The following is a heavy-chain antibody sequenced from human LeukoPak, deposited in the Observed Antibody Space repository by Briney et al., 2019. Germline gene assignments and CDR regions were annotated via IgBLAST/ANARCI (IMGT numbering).Heavy chain of an antibody. D-gene: IGHD3-10*01. J-gene: IGHJ4*02. CDR1: RGSIRSRSFY. Sequence: PSETLSLTCTVSRGSIRSRSFYWGWVRQPPGKRLEWIGSLYYSGETYFNPSLRSRVTISVDTSKIQFYLHLSTVTAADTAVYYCAISVSGSSEPYFDDWGQGSLVTVSS. CDR3: AISVSGSSEPYFDD. CDR2: LYYSGET. V-gene: IGHV4-39*01.